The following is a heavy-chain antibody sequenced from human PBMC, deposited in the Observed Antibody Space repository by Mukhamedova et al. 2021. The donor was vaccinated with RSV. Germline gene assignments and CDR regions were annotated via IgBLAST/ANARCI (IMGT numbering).Heavy chain of an antibody. J-gene: IGHJ5*02. D-gene: IGHD2-2*01. Sequence: YAISWVRQAPGQGLEWMGGIIPIFGTANYAQKFQGRVTITADESTSTAYMELSSLRSEDTAGYYCARDTCSRTSCQPVNWFDPWG. V-gene: IGHV1-69*01. CDR3: ARDTCSRTSCQPVNWFDP. CDR2: IIPIFGTA. CDR1: YA.